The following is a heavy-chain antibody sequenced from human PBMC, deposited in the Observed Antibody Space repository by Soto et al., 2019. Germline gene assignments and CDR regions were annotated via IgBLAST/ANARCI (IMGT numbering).Heavy chain of an antibody. Sequence: QLQLQESGPGLVKPSETLSLTCTVSGGSISSSSYYWGWIRQPPGKGLEWIGSIYYSGSTYYNPSLKSRVTISVDTSKNQFSLQLSSVTAADTAVYYCARPQRYCSSTSCYTGHIDYWGQGTLVTVSS. CDR3: ARPQRYCSSTSCYTGHIDY. CDR1: GGSISSSSYY. CDR2: IYYSGST. V-gene: IGHV4-39*01. D-gene: IGHD2-2*02. J-gene: IGHJ4*02.